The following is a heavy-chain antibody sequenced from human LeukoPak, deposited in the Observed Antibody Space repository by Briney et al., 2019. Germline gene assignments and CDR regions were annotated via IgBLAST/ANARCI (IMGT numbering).Heavy chain of an antibody. CDR1: GYSFTNYW. J-gene: IGHJ6*02. CDR3: ARQIQGYDILTGYSLGMDV. V-gene: IGHV5-51*01. CDR2: IYPGDSDT. Sequence: GDLLNTSCKASGYSFTNYWIGWVRQMPGKGLEWMGIIYPGDSDTRYSPSFQGQVTISADKSISTAYLQWSSLKASDTAMYYCARQIQGYDILTGYSLGMDVWSQGTTVTVSS. D-gene: IGHD3-9*01.